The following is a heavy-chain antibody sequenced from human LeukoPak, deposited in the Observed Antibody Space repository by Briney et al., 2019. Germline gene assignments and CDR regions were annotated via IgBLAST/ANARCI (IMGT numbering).Heavy chain of an antibody. CDR3: AREGWDFAVAGTPHPHDAFDI. CDR2: IIPKFAIA. Sequence: ASVKVSCKASRGTFSNYAISWVRQAPGQGLEWMGQIIPKFAIAHYAQKFQGRVTMTTDTSTSTAYMELRSLRSDDTAVYYCAREGWDFAVAGTPHPHDAFDIRGQGTMVTVSS. D-gene: IGHD6-19*01. V-gene: IGHV1-69*10. CDR1: RGTFSNYA. J-gene: IGHJ3*02.